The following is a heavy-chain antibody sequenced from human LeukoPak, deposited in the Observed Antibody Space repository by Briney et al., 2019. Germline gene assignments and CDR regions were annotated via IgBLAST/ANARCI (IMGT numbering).Heavy chain of an antibody. J-gene: IGHJ4*02. D-gene: IGHD1-26*01. V-gene: IGHV1-3*01. CDR3: ARGVGATLFDY. CDR1: GYTFTSYA. CDR2: INAGNGNT. Sequence: ASVKVSCKSSGYTFTSYAMHWVRQAPGQRLDWMRWINAGNGNTKYSQKFQGRVTITRDTSASTAYMELSRLRSEDTAVYYCARGVGATLFDYWGQGTLVTVSS.